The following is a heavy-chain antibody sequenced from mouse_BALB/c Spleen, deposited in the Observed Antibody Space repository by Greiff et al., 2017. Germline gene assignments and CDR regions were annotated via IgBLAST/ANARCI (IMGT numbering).Heavy chain of an antibody. CDR3: ARHRRITTGAMDY. Sequence: EVQLVESGGGLVKPGGSLKLSCAASGFAFSSYDMSWVRQTPEKRLEWVAYISSGGGSTYYPDTVKGRFTISRDNAKNTLYLQMSSLKSEDTAMYYCARHRRITTGAMDYWGQGTSVTVSS. J-gene: IGHJ4*01. CDR1: GFAFSSYD. D-gene: IGHD2-4*01. CDR2: ISSGGGST. V-gene: IGHV5-12-1*01.